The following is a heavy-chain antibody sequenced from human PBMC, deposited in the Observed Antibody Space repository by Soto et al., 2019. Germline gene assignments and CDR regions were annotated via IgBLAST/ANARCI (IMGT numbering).Heavy chain of an antibody. CDR1: GFSFSNYG. CDR3: AKDRSIAAHPSVGYFDY. V-gene: IGHV3-30*18. Sequence: GGSLRLSCAASGFSFSNYGMHWVRQAPGKGLEWVAVISYDGSNKYYADSVKGRFTISRDNSKNTLYLQMNSLRAEDTAVYYCAKDRSIAAHPSVGYFDYWGQGTLVTVSS. D-gene: IGHD6-6*01. J-gene: IGHJ4*02. CDR2: ISYDGSNK.